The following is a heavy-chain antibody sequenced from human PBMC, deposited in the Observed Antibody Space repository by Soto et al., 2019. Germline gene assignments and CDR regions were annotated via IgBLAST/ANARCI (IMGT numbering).Heavy chain of an antibody. Sequence: QVQLQESGPGLVKPSQTLSLTCTVSGDSFGSGGFFWSWIRQHPGKGLEWIGYSYYSGSTYYNPSLKSRGTRAVDTSKNQFSRKLSAVTAADTAVYYCARDNSRGGDCFFDSWGQGTLVTVSS. D-gene: IGHD2-21*02. CDR2: SYYSGST. CDR3: ARDNSRGGDCFFDS. CDR1: GDSFGSGGFF. J-gene: IGHJ4*02. V-gene: IGHV4-31*03.